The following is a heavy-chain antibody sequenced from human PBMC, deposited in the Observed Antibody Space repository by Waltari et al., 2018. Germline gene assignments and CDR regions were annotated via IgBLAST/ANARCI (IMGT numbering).Heavy chain of an antibody. D-gene: IGHD5-18*01. J-gene: IGHJ6*02. CDR2: IYESGRT. CDR1: GGSLSSSTYY. Sequence: QLRLQESGPGLVKPSETLSLTCTVSGGSLSSSTYYWGWIRQTPGKGLEWIGNIYESGRTYYNPSLKSRLTIVIDASENQYSLKLSSLTAADTAVYYCAKGGLWDGMDVWGQGTTVTVSS. V-gene: IGHV4-39*07. CDR3: AKGGLWDGMDV.